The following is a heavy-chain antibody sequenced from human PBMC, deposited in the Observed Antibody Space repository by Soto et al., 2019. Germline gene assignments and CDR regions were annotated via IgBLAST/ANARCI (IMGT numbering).Heavy chain of an antibody. CDR2: IYYSGST. V-gene: IGHV4-59*01. J-gene: IGHJ6*02. CDR1: GGSISSYY. Sequence: ETLSLTCTVSGGSISSYYWSWIRQPPGKGLEWIGYIYYSGSTNYNPSLKSRVTISVDTSKNQFSLKLSSVTAADTAVYYCARDASSMIVGGNYYGMDVWGQGTTVTVSS. CDR3: ARDASSMIVGGNYYGMDV. D-gene: IGHD3-22*01.